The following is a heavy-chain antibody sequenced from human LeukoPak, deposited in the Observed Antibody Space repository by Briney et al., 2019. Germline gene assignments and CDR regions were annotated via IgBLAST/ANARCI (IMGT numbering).Heavy chain of an antibody. CDR3: ARLKRVRGVIISD. V-gene: IGHV4-34*01. Sequence: SETLSLTCAVYGGSFSGYYWSWIRQPPGKGLEWIGEINHSGSTNYNPSLKSRVTISVDTSKNQFSLKLSSVTAADTAVYYCARLKRVRGVIISDWGQGTLVTVSS. J-gene: IGHJ4*02. CDR2: INHSGST. CDR1: GGSFSGYY. D-gene: IGHD3-10*01.